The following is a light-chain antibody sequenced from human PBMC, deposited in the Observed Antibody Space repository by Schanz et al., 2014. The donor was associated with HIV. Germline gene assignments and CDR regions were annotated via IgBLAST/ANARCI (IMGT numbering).Light chain of an antibody. Sequence: QSVLTQPASVSGSPGQSITISCTGTSSDVGGYNYPPWYQQHPGKAPKLMIYDVRNRPSGVSNRFSGSKSGNTASLTISGLQAEDEADYYCSSYTSSSTLVFGGGTKLTVL. V-gene: IGLV2-14*01. CDR1: SSDVGGYNY. CDR3: SSYTSSSTLV. CDR2: DVR. J-gene: IGLJ2*01.